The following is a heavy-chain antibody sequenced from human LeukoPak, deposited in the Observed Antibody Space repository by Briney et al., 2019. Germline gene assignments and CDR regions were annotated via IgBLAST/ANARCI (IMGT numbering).Heavy chain of an antibody. V-gene: IGHV5-51*01. J-gene: IGHJ3*02. Sequence: GESLKISCKGSGYTFTNYWIGWVRQMPGKGLEFMGIIYPGDSDTRYSPSFQGQVTISADKSISTAYLQWSSLKASDTAMYYCARHDGDIVVVPARGSDAFDIWGQGTMVTVSS. CDR3: ARHDGDIVVVPARGSDAFDI. CDR2: IYPGDSDT. CDR1: GYTFTNYW. D-gene: IGHD2-2*01.